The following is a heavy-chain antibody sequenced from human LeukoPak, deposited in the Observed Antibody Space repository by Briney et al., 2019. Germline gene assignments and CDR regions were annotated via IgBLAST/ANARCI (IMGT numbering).Heavy chain of an antibody. CDR3: ARDGYRDRYLDY. CDR2: IKHDGSEK. CDR1: GFTFTSYW. V-gene: IGHV3-7*01. J-gene: IGHJ4*02. Sequence: GGSLRLSCAASGFTFTSYWISWVRQAPGKGLEWVGNIKHDGSEKYYVDSVKGRFTFSGDNAKNSVYLQMNSLRAEDTAVYYCARDGYRDRYLDYWGQGTLVTVSS. D-gene: IGHD5-24*01.